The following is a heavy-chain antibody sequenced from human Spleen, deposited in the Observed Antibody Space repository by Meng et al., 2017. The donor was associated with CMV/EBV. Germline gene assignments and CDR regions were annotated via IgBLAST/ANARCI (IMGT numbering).Heavy chain of an antibody. D-gene: IGHD3-3*01. CDR3: ARGRDDFWSGLKGYGMDV. J-gene: IGHJ6*02. CDR2: IYYSGST. Sequence: GSLRLSCAVYGGSFSGYYWGWIRQPPGKGLEWIGSIYYSGSTYYNPSLKSRVTISVDTSKNQFSLKLSSVTAADTAVYYCARGRDDFWSGLKGYGMDVWGQGTTVTVSS. CDR1: GGSFSGYY. V-gene: IGHV4-34*01.